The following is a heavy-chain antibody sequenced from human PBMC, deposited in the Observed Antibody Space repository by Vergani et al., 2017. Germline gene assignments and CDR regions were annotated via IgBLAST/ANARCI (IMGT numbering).Heavy chain of an antibody. CDR3: AVRPRVNLVGGEIVTKRTFDY. J-gene: IGHJ4*02. Sequence: QVQLQQWGAGVVKPSGTLSLTCAVFCESFSSFYWSWIRQPPGKGLEWNGEINNDGHTNYNPSLESRVTVSRDTAKNQFSLNLMSVTAAETAMYYCAVRPRVNLVGGEIVTKRTFDYWSQGSLVTVSS. CDR1: CESFSSFY. V-gene: IGHV4-34*02. CDR2: INNDGHT. D-gene: IGHD3-10*01.